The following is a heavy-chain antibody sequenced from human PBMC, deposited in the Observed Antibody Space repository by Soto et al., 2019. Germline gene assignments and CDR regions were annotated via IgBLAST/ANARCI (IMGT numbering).Heavy chain of an antibody. CDR1: GFTFSSYE. V-gene: IGHV3-48*03. D-gene: IGHD2-2*01. J-gene: IGHJ6*02. CDR3: ARDLPDRYCSSTSCYQYYYGMDV. Sequence: PGGSLRLSCAASGFTFSSYEMNWVRKAPGKGLEWVSYISSSGSTIYYADSVKGRFTISRDNAKNSLYLQMNSLRAEDTAVYYCARDLPDRYCSSTSCYQYYYGMDVWGQGTTVTVSS. CDR2: ISSSGSTI.